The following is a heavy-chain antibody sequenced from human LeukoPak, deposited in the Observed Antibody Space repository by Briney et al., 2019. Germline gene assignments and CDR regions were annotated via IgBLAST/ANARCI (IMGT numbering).Heavy chain of an antibody. J-gene: IGHJ3*02. D-gene: IGHD2-21*02. V-gene: IGHV3-30*18. CDR1: GFTFSSYG. CDR2: ISYDGSNK. CDR3: AKPIVVVTAIDAFDI. Sequence: PGRSLRLSCAASGFTFSSYGMHWVRQAPGKGLEWVAVISYDGSNKYYADSVKGRFTISRDNSKNTLYLQMNSLRAEDTAVYYCAKPIVVVTAIDAFDIWGQGTMVTVSS.